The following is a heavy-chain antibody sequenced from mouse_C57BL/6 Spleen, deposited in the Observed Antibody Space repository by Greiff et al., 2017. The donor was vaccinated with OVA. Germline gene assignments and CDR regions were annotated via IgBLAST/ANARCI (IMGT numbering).Heavy chain of an antibody. CDR2: IDPSDSET. CDR1: GYTFTSYW. D-gene: IGHD1-1*01. Sequence: QVQLQQPGAELVRPGSSVKLSCKASGYTFTSYWMHWVKQRPIQGLEWIGNIDPSDSETHYNQKFKDKATLTVDKSSSTAYMQLSSLTSEDSAVYYCATITTVVAKNWYFDVWGTGTTVTVSS. V-gene: IGHV1-52*01. J-gene: IGHJ1*03. CDR3: ATITTVVAKNWYFDV.